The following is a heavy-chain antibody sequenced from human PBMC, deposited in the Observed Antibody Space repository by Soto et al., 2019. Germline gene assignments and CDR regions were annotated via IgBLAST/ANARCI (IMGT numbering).Heavy chain of an antibody. CDR2: INPNGGGT. CDR1: GYTFTNYH. CDR3: ARDNIHYYSPSEGYFYYGMDV. V-gene: IGHV1-46*01. Sequence: QVQLVQSGAEVKKPGASVKVSCKASGYTFTNYHMHGVRQAPGQGFEWMGMINPNGGGTSYAQKFQGRVTMTRDTPTSTVHMELISLTSEDTAVYHCARDNIHYYSPSEGYFYYGMDVWGQGTTVTVSS. J-gene: IGHJ6*02. D-gene: IGHD3-10*01.